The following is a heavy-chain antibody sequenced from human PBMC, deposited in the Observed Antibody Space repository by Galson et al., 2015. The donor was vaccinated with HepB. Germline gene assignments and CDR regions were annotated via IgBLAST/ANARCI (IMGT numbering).Heavy chain of an antibody. CDR1: GFTFSNAW. J-gene: IGHJ4*02. CDR3: TTDIYYYDSSGSSYYFDY. CDR2: IKSKTDGGTT. V-gene: IGHV3-15*01. Sequence: SLRLSCAASGFTFSNAWMSWVRQAPGKGLEWVGRIKSKTDGGTTDYAAPVKGRFTISRDDSKNTLYLQMNSPKTEDTAVYYCTTDIYYYDSSGSSYYFDYWGQGTLVTVSS. D-gene: IGHD3-22*01.